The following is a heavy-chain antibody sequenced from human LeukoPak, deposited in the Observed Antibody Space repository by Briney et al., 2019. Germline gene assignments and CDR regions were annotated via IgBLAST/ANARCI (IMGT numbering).Heavy chain of an antibody. Sequence: PSETLSLTCAVYGGSFSGYYWSWIRQPPGNLLEWIGEINHIGSTNYNPSLKSRFTISVDTSKNQFSLKLSSVTAADTAVYYCARGLAAAGRTWGQGTLVTVSS. CDR2: INHIGST. J-gene: IGHJ5*02. CDR3: ARGLAAAGRT. CDR1: GGSFSGYY. D-gene: IGHD6-13*01. V-gene: IGHV4-34*01.